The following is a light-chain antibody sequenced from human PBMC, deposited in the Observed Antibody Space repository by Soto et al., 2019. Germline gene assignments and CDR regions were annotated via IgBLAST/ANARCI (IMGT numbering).Light chain of an antibody. J-gene: IGKJ5*01. V-gene: IGKV1-39*01. Sequence: DIQMTQSPSSLSASVADIFTITCRASQSISSYLNWYQHKPWKAPKLLIYDASNLDSGVPSRFSGSGSGTDFTLTISSLQPEDFATYYCQQANSFPITFGQGTRL. CDR2: DAS. CDR1: QSISSY. CDR3: QQANSFPIT.